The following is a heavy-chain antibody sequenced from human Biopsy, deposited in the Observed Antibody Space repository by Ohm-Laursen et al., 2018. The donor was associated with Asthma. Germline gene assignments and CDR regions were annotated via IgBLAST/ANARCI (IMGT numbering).Heavy chain of an antibody. D-gene: IGHD2-2*01. CDR3: ARKAGPCISRTCYSLDF. Sequence: SVNASCKSLGGTFNTYVIGWVRQAPGQGLEWMGGINSVFGTTTYPQKFQDRVTITADDSTSTVYMELSSLRSEDTAVYYCARKAGPCISRTCYSLDFWGQGTLVTVSS. CDR2: INSVFGTT. V-gene: IGHV1-69*13. J-gene: IGHJ4*02. CDR1: GGTFNTYV.